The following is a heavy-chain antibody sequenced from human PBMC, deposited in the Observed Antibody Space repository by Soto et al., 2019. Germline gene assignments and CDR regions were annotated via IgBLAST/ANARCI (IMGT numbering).Heavy chain of an antibody. CDR2: IIPIFGTA. CDR3: ARLGIAAAGPGWFDP. J-gene: IGHJ5*02. Sequence: ASVKVSCKASGGTFSSYAISWVRQAPGQGLEWMGGIIPIFGTANYAQKFQGRVTITADESTSTAYMELSSQRSEDTAVYYCARLGIAAAGPGWFDPWGQGTMVTVSS. CDR1: GGTFSSYA. D-gene: IGHD6-13*01. V-gene: IGHV1-69*13.